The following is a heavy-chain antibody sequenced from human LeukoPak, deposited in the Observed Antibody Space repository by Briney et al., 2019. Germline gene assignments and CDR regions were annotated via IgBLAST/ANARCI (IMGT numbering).Heavy chain of an antibody. CDR2: INPNSGGT. D-gene: IGHD3-9*01. CDR3: ARVDDILTGSFDY. CDR1: GYTFTGYY. J-gene: IGHJ4*02. V-gene: IGHV1-2*02. Sequence: ASVKVSCKASGYTFTGYYMHWVRQAPGQGLEWMGWINPNSGGTNYAQKFRGRVTMTRDTSISTAYMELSRLRSDDTAVYYCARVDDILTGSFDYWGQGTLVTVSS.